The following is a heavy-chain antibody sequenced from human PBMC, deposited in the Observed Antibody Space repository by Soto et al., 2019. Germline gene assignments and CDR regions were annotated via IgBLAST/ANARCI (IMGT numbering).Heavy chain of an antibody. D-gene: IGHD1-1*01. CDR1: GGPFSSYT. Sequence: ASVKVSRKASGGPFSSYTISWVRQAPGQGLEWMGRIIPILGIANYAQKFQGRVTITADKSTSTAYMELSSLRSEDTAVYYCARYDAGHFDYWGQGTLVTVSS. CDR2: IIPILGIA. CDR3: ARYDAGHFDY. J-gene: IGHJ4*02. V-gene: IGHV1-69*02.